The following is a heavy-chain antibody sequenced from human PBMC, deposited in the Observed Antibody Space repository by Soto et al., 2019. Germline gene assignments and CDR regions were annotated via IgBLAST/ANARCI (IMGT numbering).Heavy chain of an antibody. V-gene: IGHV5-51*01. CDR2: IYPGDSDV. CDR1: GDNCDIYW. CDR3: ARGPTGMVGATWQGFFFDD. J-gene: IGHJ4*02. Sequence: GESLKISCKDPGDNCDIYWIGWVRQMSGKGLECMGIIYPGDSDVRYSSSSQGQVTISADNSIRTAYLQWNSLKASDTGTYYCARGPTGMVGATWQGFFFDDWGQGTRVTVSS. D-gene: IGHD1-26*01.